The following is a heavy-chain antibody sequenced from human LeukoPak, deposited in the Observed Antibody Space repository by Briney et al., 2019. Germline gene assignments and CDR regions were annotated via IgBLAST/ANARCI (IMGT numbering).Heavy chain of an antibody. CDR2: IKPDGSEK. CDR3: LAAGGY. CDR1: GLTFSNYW. J-gene: IGHJ4*02. V-gene: IGHV3-7*01. D-gene: IGHD3-10*01. Sequence: GGSLRLSCVASGLTFSNYWMNWLRQAPGKGLEWVAKIKPDGSEKYYVDSVKGRFTISRDNAKNSLFLQMSSLSAEDTAVYYCLAAGGYWGRGTLVTVSS.